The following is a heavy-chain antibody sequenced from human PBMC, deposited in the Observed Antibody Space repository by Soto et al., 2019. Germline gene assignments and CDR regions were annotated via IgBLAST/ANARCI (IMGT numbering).Heavy chain of an antibody. CDR1: GFTFSSYG. J-gene: IGHJ4*02. D-gene: IGHD6-19*01. V-gene: IGHV3-33*01. Sequence: QVQLVESGGGVVQPGRSLRLSCAASGFTFSSYGMHWVRQAPGKGLEWVAVIWYDGSNKYYADSVKGRFTISRDNSKNTLYLQMNSLRAEDTAVYYCAGDSSRGWNVDYWGQGTLVTVSS. CDR3: AGDSSRGWNVDY. CDR2: IWYDGSNK.